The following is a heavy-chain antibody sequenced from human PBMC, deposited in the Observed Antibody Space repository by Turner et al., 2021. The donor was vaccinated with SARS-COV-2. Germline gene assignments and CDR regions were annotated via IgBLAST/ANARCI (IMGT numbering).Heavy chain of an antibody. J-gene: IGHJ4*02. CDR3: ARGPSYGDYEY. Sequence: QVQPVQSGAEVRKPGASVKVCCMASGYTFTSYGLSWVRQAPGQGLEGLGWISAYDGNTHFAQKFKGRVTMTTDKSTRTASLEMRSLTSEDTAVYYCARGPSYGDYEYWGQGTLVTVSS. V-gene: IGHV1-18*01. D-gene: IGHD4-17*01. CDR2: ISAYDGNT. CDR1: GYTFTSYG.